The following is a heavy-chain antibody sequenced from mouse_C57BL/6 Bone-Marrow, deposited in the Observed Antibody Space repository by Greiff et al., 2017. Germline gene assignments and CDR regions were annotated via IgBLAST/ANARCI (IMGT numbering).Heavy chain of an antibody. J-gene: IGHJ4*01. CDR2: IYPRSGNT. CDR1: GYTFTSYG. Sequence: QAQLQQSGAELARPGASVKLSCKASGYTFTSYGISWVKQRTGQGLEWIGEIYPRSGNTYYNEKFKGKATLTADKSSSTAYMELRSLTSEDSAVYFCAREKTARDYYAMDYWGQGTSVTVSS. D-gene: IGHD3-2*01. V-gene: IGHV1-81*01. CDR3: AREKTARDYYAMDY.